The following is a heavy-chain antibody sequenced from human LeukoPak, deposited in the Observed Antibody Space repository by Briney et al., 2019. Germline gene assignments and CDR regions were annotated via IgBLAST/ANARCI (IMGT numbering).Heavy chain of an antibody. V-gene: IGHV3-21*04. CDR3: AKVADSSGYYRFDY. D-gene: IGHD3-22*01. J-gene: IGHJ4*02. Sequence: GGSQRLSCAPSGFTFTSYSMNWVRQAPGKGLEWVSSISSRSTYIYYADSVKGRFTISRDNSKNTLYLQMNSLRAEDTAVYYCAKVADSSGYYRFDYWGQGTLVTVSS. CDR1: GFTFTSYS. CDR2: ISSRSTYI.